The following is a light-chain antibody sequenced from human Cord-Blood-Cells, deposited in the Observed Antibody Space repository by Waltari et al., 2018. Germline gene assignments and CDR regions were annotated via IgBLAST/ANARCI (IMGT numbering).Light chain of an antibody. CDR3: QQYYSTPLT. V-gene: IGKV4-1*01. CDR2: WAS. CDR1: QSVLYSSNNKNY. Sequence: KSSQSVLYSSNNKNYLAWYQQKPGQPPKLLIYWASTRESGVHDRFSGSGSGTDFTLTISSLQAEDVAVYYCQQYYSTPLTFGGGTKVEIK. J-gene: IGKJ4*01.